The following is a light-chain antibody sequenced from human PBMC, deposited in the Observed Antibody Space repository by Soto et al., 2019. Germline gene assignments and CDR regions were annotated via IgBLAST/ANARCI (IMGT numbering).Light chain of an antibody. CDR3: QQANIYPFT. CDR2: SAS. Sequence: IPLTQSPSSLSASVGDRVTITCRASQGISNYLAWYQQKPGKAPKLLIYSASTLQRGVSSRFSGSGSGADFTLMISSLQPEDVATYFCQQANIYPFTSCLGTKV. V-gene: IGKV1-9*01. J-gene: IGKJ3*01. CDR1: QGISNY.